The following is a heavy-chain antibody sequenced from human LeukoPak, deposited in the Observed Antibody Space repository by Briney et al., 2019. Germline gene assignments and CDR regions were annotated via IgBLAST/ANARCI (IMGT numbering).Heavy chain of an antibody. D-gene: IGHD3-9*01. Sequence: PSETLSLTCAVSGYSISSGYYWGWIRQPPGKGLEWIGSIYHSGSTYYNPSLKSRVTISVDTSKNQFSLKLSSVTAADTAVYYCASTVRYFDWLLSYWGQGTLVTVSS. CDR3: ASTVRYFDWLLSY. V-gene: IGHV4-38-2*01. J-gene: IGHJ4*02. CDR2: IYHSGST. CDR1: GYSISSGYY.